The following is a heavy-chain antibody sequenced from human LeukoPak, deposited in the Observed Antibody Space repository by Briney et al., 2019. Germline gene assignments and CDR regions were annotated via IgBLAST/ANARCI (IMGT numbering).Heavy chain of an antibody. J-gene: IGHJ5*02. V-gene: IGHV4-59*01. CDR1: GGSISSYY. CDR2: IYYSGDT. Sequence: SETLSLTCIVSGGSISSYYWSWIRQPPGKGLEWIGYIYYSGDTNYNPSLKNRVTLSVDTSRNQLSLQLSSVTTADTAVYYCVRGPYGASISKWFDPWGQGTLVIVSS. CDR3: VRGPYGASISKWFDP. D-gene: IGHD4/OR15-4a*01.